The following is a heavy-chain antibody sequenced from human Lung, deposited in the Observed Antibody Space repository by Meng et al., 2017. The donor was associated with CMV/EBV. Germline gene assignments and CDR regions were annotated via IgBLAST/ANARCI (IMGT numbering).Heavy chain of an antibody. CDR2: TYHSGST. V-gene: IGHV4-4*02. J-gene: IGHJ4*02. D-gene: IGHD6-19*01. CDR1: GGSISSSNW. Sequence: VQLRASGPGLVKPSGTPSLTGAVSGGSISSSNWWSWVRQPPGKGLEWIGETYHSGSTNYNPSLKSRVTISVDKSKNQFSLKLSSVTAADTAVYYCASFPPPGKQWLVTDYWGQGTLVTVSS. CDR3: ASFPPPGKQWLVTDY.